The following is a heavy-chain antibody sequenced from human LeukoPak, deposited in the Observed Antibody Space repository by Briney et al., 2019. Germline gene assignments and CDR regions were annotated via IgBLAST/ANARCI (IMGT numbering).Heavy chain of an antibody. J-gene: IGHJ4*02. CDR2: IRSKPNSYAT. Sequence: QPGGSLKLSCAASGFTSSGSALHWVRQASGKGLEWVGRIRSKPNSYATAYAASVTGRFTISRDDSKNTAYLQMNSLKTEDTAVYYCWSGLDYWGQGILVTVSS. CDR1: GFTSSGSA. CDR3: WSGLDY. D-gene: IGHD3-3*01. V-gene: IGHV3-73*01.